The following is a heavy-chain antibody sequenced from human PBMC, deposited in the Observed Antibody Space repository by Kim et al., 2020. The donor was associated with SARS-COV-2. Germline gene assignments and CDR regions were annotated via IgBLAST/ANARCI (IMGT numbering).Heavy chain of an antibody. Sequence: SETLSLTCAVYGGSFSGYYWSWIRQPPGKGLEWIGEINHSGSTNYNPSLKSRVTISVDTSKNQFSLKLSSVTTADTAVYYCARDKRSPNSRYINWFDPWGQGTLVTVSS. CDR3: ARDKRSPNSRYINWFDP. CDR2: INHSGST. V-gene: IGHV4-34*01. J-gene: IGHJ5*02. D-gene: IGHD1-20*01. CDR1: GGSFSGYY.